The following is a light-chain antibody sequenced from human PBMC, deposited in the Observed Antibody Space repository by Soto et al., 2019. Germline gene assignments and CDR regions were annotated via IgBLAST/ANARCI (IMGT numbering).Light chain of an antibody. CDR2: GAS. Sequence: EIVLTQSPGTLSLSPGERATLSCRASQSVSSSYFAWYQQKPGQAPRLLIYGASSRATGIPDRFSGSGSGTDFTLTISRLEPEDFAVYYCQKYGSSPPITFGPGTKVDI. J-gene: IGKJ3*01. CDR3: QKYGSSPPIT. CDR1: QSVSSSY. V-gene: IGKV3-20*01.